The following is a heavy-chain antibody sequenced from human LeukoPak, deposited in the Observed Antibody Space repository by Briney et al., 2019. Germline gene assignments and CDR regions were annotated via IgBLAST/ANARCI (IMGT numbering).Heavy chain of an antibody. V-gene: IGHV3-66*01. D-gene: IGHD2-2*01. J-gene: IGHJ4*02. Sequence: PGGSLRLSCAASGFTFSSYAMSWVRQAPGKGLEWVSVIYSGGSTYYADSVKGRFTISRDNSKNTLYLQMNSLRAEDTAVYYCARGPLSSRYCSSTSCSPSHDKIDYWGQGTLVTVSS. CDR1: GFTFSSYA. CDR3: ARGPLSSRYCSSTSCSPSHDKIDY. CDR2: IYSGGST.